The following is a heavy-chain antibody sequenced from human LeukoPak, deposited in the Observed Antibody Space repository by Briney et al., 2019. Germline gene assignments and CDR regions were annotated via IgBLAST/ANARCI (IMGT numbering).Heavy chain of an antibody. CDR3: ARDGPQILPYYYYGMEV. V-gene: IGHV1-18*01. Sequence: ASVKVSCKASGYTFTSYGISWVRQAPGQGRGWMGWISAYNGKTNYAQKLQGRVTMTTDTSTSTAYMELRSLRSDDTAVYYCARDGPQILPYYYYGMEVWGQGTTVTVSS. J-gene: IGHJ6*02. CDR1: GYTFTSYG. CDR2: ISAYNGKT. D-gene: IGHD1-26*01.